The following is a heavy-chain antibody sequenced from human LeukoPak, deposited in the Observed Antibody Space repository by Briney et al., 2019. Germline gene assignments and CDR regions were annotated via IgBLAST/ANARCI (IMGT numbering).Heavy chain of an antibody. Sequence: PGGSPRLSCAASGFTFSSYWMHWVRQAPGKGLVWVSRINSDGSSTSYADSVKGRFTISRDNAKNTLYLQMNSLRAEDTAVYYCAREVGLQWLVQDYWGQGTLVTVSS. CDR2: INSDGSST. J-gene: IGHJ4*02. V-gene: IGHV3-74*01. CDR1: GFTFSSYW. CDR3: AREVGLQWLVQDY. D-gene: IGHD6-19*01.